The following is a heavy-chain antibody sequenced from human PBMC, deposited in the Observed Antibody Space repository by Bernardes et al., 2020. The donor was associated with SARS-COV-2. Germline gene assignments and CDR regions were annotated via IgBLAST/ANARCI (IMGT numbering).Heavy chain of an antibody. CDR3: ARDCVDTAMVNADYYYYGMDV. D-gene: IGHD5-18*01. Sequence: ASEKVSCKASGYTFTSYGIILVRQAPGQGLEWIGWISAYNGNTNYAQKLQGRVTMTTDTSPSTAYIELRSLRSDDTAVYYCARDCVDTAMVNADYYYYGMDVWGQGTTVTVSS. V-gene: IGHV1-18*01. CDR1: GYTFTSYG. CDR2: ISAYNGNT. J-gene: IGHJ6*02.